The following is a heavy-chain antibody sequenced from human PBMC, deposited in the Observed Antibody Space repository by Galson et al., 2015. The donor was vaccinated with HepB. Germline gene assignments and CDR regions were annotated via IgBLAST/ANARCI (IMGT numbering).Heavy chain of an antibody. CDR3: ARSTTQLWLSTV. J-gene: IGHJ6*04. D-gene: IGHD5-18*01. V-gene: IGHV3-21*01. Sequence: SLRLSCAASGFTFSSYSMNWVRQAPGKGLEWVSSISSSSSYIYYADSVKGRFTISRDNAKNSLYLQMNSLRAEDTAVYYCARSTTQLWLSTVWGKGTTVTVSS. CDR2: ISSSSSYI. CDR1: GFTFSSYS.